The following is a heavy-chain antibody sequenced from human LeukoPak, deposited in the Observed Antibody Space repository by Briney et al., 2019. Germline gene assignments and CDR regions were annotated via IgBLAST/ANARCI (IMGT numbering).Heavy chain of an antibody. CDR1: GGSFSGYY. J-gene: IGHJ6*03. D-gene: IGHD3-3*01. CDR2: INHSGST. V-gene: IGHV4-34*01. Sequence: SETLSLTCAVYGGSFSGYYWSWIRQPPGKGLEWIGEINHSGSTNYNPSLKSRVTISVDTSKNQFSLKLSSVTAADTAVYYCARVWNYDFWSGYFLAPYYYYYMDVWGKGTTVTVSS. CDR3: ARVWNYDFWSGYFLAPYYYYYMDV.